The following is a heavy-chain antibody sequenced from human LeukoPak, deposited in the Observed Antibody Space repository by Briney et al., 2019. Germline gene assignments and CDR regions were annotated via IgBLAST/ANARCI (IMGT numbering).Heavy chain of an antibody. J-gene: IGHJ5*02. CDR3: ARTLKGRLGWLRPKGTGNWFDP. V-gene: IGHV4-61*09. CDR1: GGSISSGSYC. CDR2: IHISGST. Sequence: SQTLSLTCTVSGGSISSGSYCWSWIRQPAGKGLEWIGHIHISGSTNYNSSLKSRGTISVDTSKNQFSLKLSSVTAADTAVYYCARTLKGRLGWLRPKGTGNWFDPWGQGTLVTVSS. D-gene: IGHD5-12*01.